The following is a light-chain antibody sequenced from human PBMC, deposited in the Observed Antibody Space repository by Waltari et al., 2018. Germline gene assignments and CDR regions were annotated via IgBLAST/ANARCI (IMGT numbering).Light chain of an antibody. J-gene: IGLJ2*01. CDR3: SSHTTTSTLV. CDR2: DVT. CDR1: SADIAIYNY. Sequence: QSALTQPAAMSGSPGQSITMSCTGTSADIAIYNYVSWYQHHPGEAPKLIIFDVTKRPSGISDRFSGSKSGNTASLTISALQTEDEGHYYCSSHTTTSTLVFGGGTKLTVL. V-gene: IGLV2-14*03.